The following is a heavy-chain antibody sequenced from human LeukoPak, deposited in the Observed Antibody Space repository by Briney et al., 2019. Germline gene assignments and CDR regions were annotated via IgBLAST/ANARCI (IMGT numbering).Heavy chain of an antibody. CDR3: ARSARHCNNGVCFTDYYIDL. V-gene: IGHV1-2*02. D-gene: IGHD2-8*01. CDR2: INPSSGGT. J-gene: IGHJ6*03. Sequence: ASVKVSCKASGYTFTSYYMHWVRQAPGKGLEWMAWINPSSGGTNYPQKFQGRVSMTRDTSIRTAYMEMCRLTCTHTAVSSCARSARHCNNGVCFTDYYIDLWGKGTTGIVSS. CDR1: GYTFTSYY.